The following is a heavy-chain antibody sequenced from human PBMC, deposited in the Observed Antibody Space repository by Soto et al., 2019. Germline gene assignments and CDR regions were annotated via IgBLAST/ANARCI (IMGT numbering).Heavy chain of an antibody. V-gene: IGHV4-59*01. Sequence: SETLSLTCTVSGSITGYYWTWVRQPPGKRLEWIGYMFHGGTTKYNPSLQSRVTLSLDTAKNQFSLSLTSVTAADTALYYCARERKGFGYIEHWGQGXLVTVYS. CDR3: ARERKGFGYIEH. D-gene: IGHD2-15*01. CDR2: MFHGGTT. J-gene: IGHJ4*02. CDR1: GSITGYY.